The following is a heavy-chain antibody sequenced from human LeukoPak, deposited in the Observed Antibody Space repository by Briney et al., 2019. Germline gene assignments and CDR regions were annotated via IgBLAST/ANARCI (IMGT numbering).Heavy chain of an antibody. CDR1: GFTFSSYA. D-gene: IGHD6-19*01. CDR3: VKDLRPGTAVAGVFDY. CDR2: ISSNGGST. Sequence: QPGGSLRLSCSASGFTFSSYAMHWVRQAPGKGLEYVSAISSNGGSTYYADSVKGRFTISRDNSKNTLYLQMSSLRAEDTAVYYCVKDLRPGTAVAGVFDYWGQGTLVTVSS. J-gene: IGHJ4*02. V-gene: IGHV3-64D*06.